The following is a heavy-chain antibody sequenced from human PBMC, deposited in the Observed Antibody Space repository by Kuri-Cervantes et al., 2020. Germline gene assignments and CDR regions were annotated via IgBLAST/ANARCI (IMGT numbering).Heavy chain of an antibody. Sequence: SETLSLTCAVSGYLTSSGYYWGWIRQPPGKGLEWIGSIYHSGSTYYNPSLNSRVTISVDTSKSQFSLKLSSVTAADTAVYYCARQSVYGDYSAHHWYFYLWCRGGLVTVSS. CDR1: GYLTSSGYY. CDR3: ARQSVYGDYSAHHWYFYL. J-gene: IGHJ2*01. CDR2: IYHSGST. D-gene: IGHD4-17*01. V-gene: IGHV4-38-2*01.